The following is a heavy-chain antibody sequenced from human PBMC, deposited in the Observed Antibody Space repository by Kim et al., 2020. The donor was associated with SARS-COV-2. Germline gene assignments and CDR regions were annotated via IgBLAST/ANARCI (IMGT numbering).Heavy chain of an antibody. CDR3: ARDLSVGAAAGDGRYFDL. CDR1: GFTFSSYG. Sequence: GGSLRLSCAASGFTFSSYGMHWVRQAPGKGLEWVAVIWYDGSNKYYADSVKGRFTISRDNSKNTLYLQMNSLRAEDTAVYYCARDLSVGAAAGDGRYFDLWGRGTLVTVSS. D-gene: IGHD6-13*01. CDR2: IWYDGSNK. J-gene: IGHJ2*01. V-gene: IGHV3-33*01.